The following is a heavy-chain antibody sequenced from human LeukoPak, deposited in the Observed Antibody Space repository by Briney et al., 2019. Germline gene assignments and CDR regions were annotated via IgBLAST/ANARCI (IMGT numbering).Heavy chain of an antibody. CDR3: ARDWGLVVPEKDDNWFDP. J-gene: IGHJ5*02. CDR2: ISTYTGDT. CDR1: GYTFTSYG. Sequence: ASVKVSCKASGYTFTSYGITWVRQAPGQGLEWMGWISTYTGDTNYTQKLQGRVTMTTDRSTSTAYMELRSLRSDDTAVYYCARDWGLVVPEKDDNWFDPWGQGTLVTVSS. D-gene: IGHD2-8*02. V-gene: IGHV1-18*01.